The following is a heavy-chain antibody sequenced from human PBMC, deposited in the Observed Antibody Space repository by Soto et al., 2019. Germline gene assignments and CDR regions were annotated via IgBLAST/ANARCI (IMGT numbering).Heavy chain of an antibody. D-gene: IGHD3-10*01. CDR1: GGSISSGGYY. CDR3: ARVLLWFGEYDAFDI. Sequence: QVQLQESGPGLVKPSQTLSLTCTVTGGSISSGGYYWSWIRQHPGKGLEWIGYIYYSGSTYYNPSLKSRVTISVDTSKNQFSLKLSSVTAADTAVYYCARVLLWFGEYDAFDIWGQGTMVTVSS. J-gene: IGHJ3*02. V-gene: IGHV4-31*03. CDR2: IYYSGST.